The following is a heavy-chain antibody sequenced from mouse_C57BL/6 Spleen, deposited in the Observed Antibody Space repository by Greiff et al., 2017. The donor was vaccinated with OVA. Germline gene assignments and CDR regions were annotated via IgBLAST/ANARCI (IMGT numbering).Heavy chain of an antibody. CDR1: GFTFSSYA. V-gene: IGHV5-4*01. D-gene: IGHD2-5*01. CDR2: ISDGGSYT. Sequence: EVKLVESGGGLVKPGGSLKLSCAASGFTFSSYAMSWVRQTPEKRLEWVATISDGGSYTYYPDNVKGRFTISRDNAKNNLYLQMSHLKSEDTAMYYCAREDYSNSFDYWGQGTTLTVSS. J-gene: IGHJ2*01. CDR3: AREDYSNSFDY.